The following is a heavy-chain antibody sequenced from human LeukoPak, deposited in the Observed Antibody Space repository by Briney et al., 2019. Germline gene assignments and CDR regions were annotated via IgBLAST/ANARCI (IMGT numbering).Heavy chain of an antibody. V-gene: IGHV3-21*01. J-gene: IGHJ6*03. CDR2: ISSSSSYI. D-gene: IGHD2-21*01. CDR1: GFIFSSYS. Sequence: GGSLRLSCAASGFIFSSYSMNWVRQAPGKGLEWVSSISSSSSYIYYADSVKGRFTISRDNAKNSLYLQMNSLRAEDTAVYYCAREAIGHYYYYYMDVWGKGTTVTVSS. CDR3: AREAIGHYYYYYMDV.